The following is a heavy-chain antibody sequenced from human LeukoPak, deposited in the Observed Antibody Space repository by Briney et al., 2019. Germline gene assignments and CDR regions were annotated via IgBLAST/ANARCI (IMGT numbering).Heavy chain of an antibody. V-gene: IGHV3-23*01. CDR1: GFTFSSYE. J-gene: IGHJ4*02. Sequence: GGSLRLSCAASGFTFSSYEMNWVRQAPGKGVEWVSAISGSGGNTYYADSVKGRFTISRDNSKSTLYLQMNRLRPEDAAVYYCAKAPVTTCRGAFCYPFDYWGLGTLVTVSS. CDR2: ISGSGGNT. D-gene: IGHD2-15*01. CDR3: AKAPVTTCRGAFCYPFDY.